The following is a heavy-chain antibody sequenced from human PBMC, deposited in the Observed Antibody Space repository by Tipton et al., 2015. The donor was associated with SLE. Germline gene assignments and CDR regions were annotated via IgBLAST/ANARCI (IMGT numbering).Heavy chain of an antibody. CDR3: ARGPYSSGWKGLGAFDI. Sequence: TLSLTCAVYGGSFSDYYWSWIRQSPGKGLEWIGEINHSGSTKYNPSLKSRVTISVDTSKNQFSLKLSSVTAADTAVYYCARGPYSSGWKGLGAFDIWGQGTMVTVSS. CDR1: GGSFSDYY. V-gene: IGHV4-34*01. J-gene: IGHJ3*02. CDR2: INHSGST. D-gene: IGHD6-19*01.